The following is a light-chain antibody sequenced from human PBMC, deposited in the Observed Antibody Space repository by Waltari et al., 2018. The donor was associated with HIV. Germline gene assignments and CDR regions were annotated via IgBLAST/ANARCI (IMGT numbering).Light chain of an antibody. CDR1: SSDVGSYNR. CDR3: SSYRRDSTQV. CDR2: EVS. J-gene: IGLJ2*01. Sequence: QSALTQPPSVSGSPGQSVTISCTGTSSDVGSYNRVSWYQQPPGTAPKLLIYEVSKRPSGVSSRFSGSKSGNTASLTISGLQAEDEADYHCSSYRRDSTQVFGGGTKLTVL. V-gene: IGLV2-18*02.